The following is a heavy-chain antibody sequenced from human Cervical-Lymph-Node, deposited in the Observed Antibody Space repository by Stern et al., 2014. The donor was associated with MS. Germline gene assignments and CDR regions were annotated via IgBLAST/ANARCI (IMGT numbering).Heavy chain of an antibody. V-gene: IGHV2-5*02. CDR1: GFSLSASGMG. CDR2: IYWDGDA. CDR3: AHTTVTSDDGYGLDV. D-gene: IGHD4-17*01. J-gene: IGHJ6*02. Sequence: QVTLRESGPALVEPTQTLTLTCTFSGFSLSASGMGVAWIRQPPGKVLEWLAVIYWDGDARYNPSLQSRIYMYKDTSNNQVVLTMTNMDPVDTGTYFCAHTTVTSDDGYGLDVWGPGTTVTVSS.